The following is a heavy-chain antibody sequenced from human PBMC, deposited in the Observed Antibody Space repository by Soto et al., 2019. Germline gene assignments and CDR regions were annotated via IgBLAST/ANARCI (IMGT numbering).Heavy chain of an antibody. Sequence: QVQLQESGPGLVKPSETLSLTCTVSGGSISSYYWSWIRQPPGKGLEWIGYIYYSGSTNYNPSLKRRVXXSXDXXKNQFSLKLSSVTAADTAVYYCARDTPVCGHGMDVWGQGTTVTVSS. CDR2: IYYSGST. CDR1: GGSISSYY. J-gene: IGHJ6*02. CDR3: ARDTPVCGHGMDV. V-gene: IGHV4-59*01.